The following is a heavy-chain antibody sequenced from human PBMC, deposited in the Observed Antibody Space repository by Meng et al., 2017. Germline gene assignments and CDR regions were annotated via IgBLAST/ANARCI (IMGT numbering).Heavy chain of an antibody. J-gene: IGHJ5*02. Sequence: VELGVSGGGLVQPGGSLRLSCAASGFTVSSNYMSWVRQAPGKGLEWVSVIYSGGSTYYADSVKGRFTISRDNSKNTLYLQMNSLRAEDTAVYYCARESMYNWFDPWGQGTLVTVSS. CDR1: GFTVSSNY. V-gene: IGHV3-66*02. CDR3: ARESMYNWFDP. D-gene: IGHD6-6*01. CDR2: IYSGGST.